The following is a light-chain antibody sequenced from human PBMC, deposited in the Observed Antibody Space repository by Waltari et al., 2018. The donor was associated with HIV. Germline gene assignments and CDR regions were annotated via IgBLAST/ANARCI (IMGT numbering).Light chain of an antibody. CDR2: NSN. Sequence: QSVLTQPPSASGTPGQRVTISCSGRRSNIGSNTVTWYQQLPGTAPKLLIYNSNQRPSGFPYRFSGSKSGTSASLAISGLQSEDEGAYYCAAWDDGLNGLFGGGTKLTV. CDR1: RSNIGSNT. CDR3: AAWDDGLNGL. J-gene: IGLJ2*01. V-gene: IGLV1-44*01.